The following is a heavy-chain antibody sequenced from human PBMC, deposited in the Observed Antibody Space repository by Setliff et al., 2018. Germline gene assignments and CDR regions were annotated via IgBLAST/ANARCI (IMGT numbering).Heavy chain of an antibody. CDR2: ISAYNGKT. CDR3: LRLVRYCTKIACQATSGDVV. J-gene: IGHJ4*02. V-gene: IGHV1-18*01. D-gene: IGHD2-8*01. Sequence: ASVKVSCKASGYTLSNSILSWVRQAPGQGLEWMGWISAYNGKTYFAQKFQDRITLTTDTSTNTGYLELRGLRSDDTAVYYCLRLVRYCTKIACQATSGDVVWGLGTLVTVSS. CDR1: GYTLSNSI.